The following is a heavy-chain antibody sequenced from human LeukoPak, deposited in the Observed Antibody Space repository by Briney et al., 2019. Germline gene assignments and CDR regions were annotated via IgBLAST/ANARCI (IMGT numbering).Heavy chain of an antibody. CDR1: GYSISSGYY. V-gene: IGHV4-38-2*02. CDR3: ARHKHGSGSYPH. CDR2: IYHSGST. Sequence: PSETLSLTCTVSGYSISSGYYWGWIRQPPGKGLEWIGSIYHSGSTYYNPSLKSRVTISVDTSKNQFSLKLSSVTAADTAVYYCARHKHGSGSYPHWGQGTLVTVSS. J-gene: IGHJ4*02. D-gene: IGHD3-10*01.